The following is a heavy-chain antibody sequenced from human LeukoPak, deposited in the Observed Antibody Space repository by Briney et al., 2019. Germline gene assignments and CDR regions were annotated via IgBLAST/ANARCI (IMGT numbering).Heavy chain of an antibody. V-gene: IGHV3-23*01. J-gene: IGHJ4*02. CDR3: AKDQEWIQLWLDY. CDR1: GFTFSSYA. D-gene: IGHD5-18*01. CDR2: ISGSGGST. Sequence: GGSLRLSCAASGFTFSSYAMSWVRQAPGKGLEWVSAISGSGGSTYYAGSVKGRFTISRDNSKNTLYLQMNSLRAEDTAVYYCAKDQEWIQLWLDYWGQGTLVTVSS.